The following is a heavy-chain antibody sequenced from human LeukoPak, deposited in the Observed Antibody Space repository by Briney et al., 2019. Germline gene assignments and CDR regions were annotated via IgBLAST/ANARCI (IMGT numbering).Heavy chain of an antibody. CDR3: ARDMVADGDYGAYMDV. J-gene: IGHJ6*03. D-gene: IGHD4-17*01. CDR1: GGTFSSYA. Sequence: ASVKVSCKASGGTFSSYAISWVRQAPGQGLEWMGRIIPIFGIANYAQKFQGRVTITTDESTSTAYMELSSLRSEDTAVYYCARDMVADGDYGAYMDVWGKGTTATVSS. CDR2: IIPIFGIA. V-gene: IGHV1-69*05.